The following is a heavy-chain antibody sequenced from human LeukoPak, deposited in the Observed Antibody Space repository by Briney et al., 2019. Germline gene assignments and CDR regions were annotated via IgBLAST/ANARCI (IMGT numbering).Heavy chain of an antibody. CDR1: GGSFSGYY. CDR3: ARGGYSYGSGSTLDY. CDR2: INHSGST. D-gene: IGHD5-18*01. V-gene: IGHV4-34*01. J-gene: IGHJ4*02. Sequence: SETLSLTCAVYGGSFSGYYWSWIRQPPGKGLEWIGEINHSGSTNYNPSLKSRVTISVDTSKNQFSLKLSSVTAADTAVYYCARGGYSYGSGSTLDYWGQGTLVTVSS.